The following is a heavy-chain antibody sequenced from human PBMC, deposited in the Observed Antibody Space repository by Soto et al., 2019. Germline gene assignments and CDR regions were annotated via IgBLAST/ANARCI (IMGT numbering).Heavy chain of an antibody. V-gene: IGHV4-59*01. CDR2: IYYSGST. J-gene: IGHJ4*02. D-gene: IGHD3-10*01. CDR3: ASWAKGVPLRGLDY. CDR1: GGSISSYY. Sequence: SETLSLTCTVSGGSISSYYWSWIRQPPGKGLEWIGYIYYSGSTNYNPSLKSRVTISVDTSKNQFSLKLSSVTAADTAVYYCASWAKGVPLRGLDYWGQGTLVTVSS.